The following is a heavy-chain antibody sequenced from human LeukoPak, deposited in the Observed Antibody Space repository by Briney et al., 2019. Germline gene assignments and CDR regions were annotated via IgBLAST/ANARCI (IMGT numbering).Heavy chain of an antibody. CDR3: ARLAAVSGYSSTWYGGWYFDL. V-gene: IGHV4-39*01. CDR2: IYYSGST. CDR1: GGSISSSSYY. Sequence: SETLSLTCTVSGGSISSSSYYWGWIRQPPGKGLEWIGSIYYSGSTYYNPSLKSRVTISVDTSKNQFSLKLSSVTAADTAVYYCARLAAVSGYSSTWYGGWYFDLWGRGTLVTVSS. J-gene: IGHJ2*01. D-gene: IGHD6-13*01.